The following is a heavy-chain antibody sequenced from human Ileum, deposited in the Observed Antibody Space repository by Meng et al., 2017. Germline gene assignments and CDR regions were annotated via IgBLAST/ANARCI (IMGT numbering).Heavy chain of an antibody. Sequence: GESLKISCAASGFSLSKYWMHWVRQAPGKGLVWVSRIDTDGSPTNYADSVKGRFTISRDNAKNTLYLQMNSLRTEDTAVYYCTRVLSGRSGEMDVWGQGTTVTGSS. D-gene: IGHD3-10*01. CDR2: IDTDGSPT. CDR3: TRVLSGRSGEMDV. CDR1: GFSLSKYW. J-gene: IGHJ6*01. V-gene: IGHV3-74*01.